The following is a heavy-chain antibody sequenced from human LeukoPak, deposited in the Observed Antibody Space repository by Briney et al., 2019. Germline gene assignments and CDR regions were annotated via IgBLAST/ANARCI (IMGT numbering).Heavy chain of an antibody. CDR2: ISGRGTNT. CDR3: AKDAYIISTISAFDI. V-gene: IGHV3-23*01. Sequence: PGGSLRLSCVASGLTFDSYAMSWVRQAPGKGLEWLSGISGRGTNTYYAAPVKGRFTISRDSSKNTLYLQMSSLRAEDTALYYCAKDAYIISTISAFDIWGQGTLVTVSS. J-gene: IGHJ3*02. CDR1: GLTFDSYA. D-gene: IGHD5/OR15-5a*01.